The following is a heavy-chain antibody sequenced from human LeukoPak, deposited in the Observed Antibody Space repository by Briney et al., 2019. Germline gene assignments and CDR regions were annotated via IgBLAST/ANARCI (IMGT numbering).Heavy chain of an antibody. CDR1: GGSISTDY. V-gene: IGHV4-59*01. CDR3: ARRGDNWFGP. D-gene: IGHD3-10*01. Sequence: SETLSLTCTVSGGSISTDYWSWIRQPPGKGLEWIGYIYHSGSTNYNPSLKSRVTMSVDTSKNQFSLRLSSVTAADTAVYYCARRGDNWFGPWGQGTLVTVSS. J-gene: IGHJ5*02. CDR2: IYHSGST.